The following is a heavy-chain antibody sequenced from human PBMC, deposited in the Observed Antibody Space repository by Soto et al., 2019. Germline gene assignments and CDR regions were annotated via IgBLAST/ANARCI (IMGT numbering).Heavy chain of an antibody. CDR2: ISWNSGSI. J-gene: IGHJ4*02. Sequence: GGSLRLSCAASGFTFDDYAMHWVRQAPGKGLEWVSGISWNSGSIGYADSVKGRFTISRDNAKNSLYLQMNSLRAEDTALYYCAKDKGSGWYLIDYWGQGTLVTVSS. CDR3: AKDKGSGWYLIDY. D-gene: IGHD6-19*01. V-gene: IGHV3-9*01. CDR1: GFTFDDYA.